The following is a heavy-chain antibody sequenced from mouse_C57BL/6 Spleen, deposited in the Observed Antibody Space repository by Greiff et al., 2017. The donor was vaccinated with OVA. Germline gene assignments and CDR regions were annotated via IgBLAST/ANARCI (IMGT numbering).Heavy chain of an antibody. D-gene: IGHD1-1*01. CDR3: TRREATPFAY. CDR1: GYTFTDYE. CDR2: IDPETGGT. Sequence: VKLMESGAELVRPGASVTLSCKASGYTFTDYEMHWVKQTPVHGLEWIGAIDPETGGTAYNQKFKGKAILTADKFSSTAYMELRSLTSEDSAVYYCTRREATPFAYWGKETLVTVSA. V-gene: IGHV1-15*01. J-gene: IGHJ3*01.